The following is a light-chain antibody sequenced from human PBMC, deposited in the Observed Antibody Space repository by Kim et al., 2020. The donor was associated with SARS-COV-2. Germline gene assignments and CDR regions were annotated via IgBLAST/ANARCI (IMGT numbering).Light chain of an antibody. CDR2: RNS. V-gene: IGLV1-47*01. J-gene: IGLJ3*02. Sequence: QSVLTQPPSASGTPGQRVTISCSGSSSNIGSNYVYWYQQLPGTAPKLLIYRNSQRPSGVPDRFSGSKSGTSASLAINGLRSEDEADYYCAAWDDSLSGPWVFGGGTQLTVL. CDR1: SSNIGSNY. CDR3: AAWDDSLSGPWV.